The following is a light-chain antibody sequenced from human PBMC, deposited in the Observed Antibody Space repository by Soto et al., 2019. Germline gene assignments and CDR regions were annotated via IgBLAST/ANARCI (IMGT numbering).Light chain of an antibody. J-gene: IGLJ1*01. Sequence: HSALTQPASVSGSPGQSITISCTGTSSDIGNYNLVSWYQQHPDRAPKLMIYEGSKRPSGVSDRFSGSKTGNTASLTISGLQAEDEADYHCCSYAGGFYVFGTGTRSPS. CDR3: CSYAGGFYV. V-gene: IGLV2-23*01. CDR1: SSDIGNYNL. CDR2: EGS.